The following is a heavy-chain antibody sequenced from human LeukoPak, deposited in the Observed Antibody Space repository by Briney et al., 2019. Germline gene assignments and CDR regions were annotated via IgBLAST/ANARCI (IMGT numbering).Heavy chain of an antibody. CDR2: ISSGSTI. Sequence: GGSLRLSCAASGFTFSDYYMSWIRQAPGKGLEWVSYISSGSTIYYADSVKGRFTISRDNAKNSLYLQMNSLRAEDTAVYYCARKAYYYDSSGYSGSDYWGQGTLVTVSS. V-gene: IGHV3-11*01. CDR3: ARKAYYYDSSGYSGSDY. CDR1: GFTFSDYY. J-gene: IGHJ4*02. D-gene: IGHD3-22*01.